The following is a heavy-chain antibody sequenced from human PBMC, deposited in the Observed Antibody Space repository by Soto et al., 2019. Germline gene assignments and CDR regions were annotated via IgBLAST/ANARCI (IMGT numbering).Heavy chain of an antibody. CDR1: GFTFSSYW. CDR3: ARVEGSGYYPNFDY. J-gene: IGHJ4*02. CDR2: IKQDGSEK. V-gene: IGHV3-7*05. D-gene: IGHD3-22*01. Sequence: GGSLRLSCAASGFTFSSYWMSWVRQAPGKGLEWVANIKQDGSEKYYVDSVKGRFTISRDNAKNSLYLQMNSLRAEDTAVYYCARVEGSGYYPNFDYWGQGTLVTVSS.